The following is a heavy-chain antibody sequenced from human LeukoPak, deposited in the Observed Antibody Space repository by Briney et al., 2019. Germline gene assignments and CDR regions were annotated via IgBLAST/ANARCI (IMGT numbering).Heavy chain of an antibody. CDR3: AREALNQYGDYVNYFDY. J-gene: IGHJ4*02. D-gene: IGHD4-17*01. CDR2: IIPIFGTA. Sequence: ASMKVSCKASGGTFSSYAISWVRQAPGQGLEWMGGIIPIFGTANYAQKFQGRVTITADESTSTAYMELSSLRSEDTAVYYCAREALNQYGDYVNYFDYWGQGTLVTVSS. CDR1: GGTFSSYA. V-gene: IGHV1-69*13.